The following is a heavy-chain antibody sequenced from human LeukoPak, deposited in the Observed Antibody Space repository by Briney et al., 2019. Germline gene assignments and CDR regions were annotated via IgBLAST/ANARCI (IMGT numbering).Heavy chain of an antibody. CDR3: ARLYRNGYTIITARFDY. J-gene: IGHJ4*02. V-gene: IGHV4-34*01. CDR2: INHSGST. Sequence: SETLSLTCAVYGGSFSGYYWSWIRQPPGKGLEWIGEINHSGSTNYNPSLKSRVTISVDTSKNQFSLKLSSVTAADTAVYYCARLYRNGYTIITARFDYWGQGALVTVSS. CDR1: GGSFSGYY. D-gene: IGHD5-24*01.